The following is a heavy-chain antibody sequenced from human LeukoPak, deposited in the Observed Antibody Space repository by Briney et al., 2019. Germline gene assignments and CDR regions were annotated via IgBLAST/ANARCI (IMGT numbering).Heavy chain of an antibody. CDR2: INHSGST. CDR1: GGSFSGYY. CDR3: ARTGQQLVRRYFDY. V-gene: IGHV4-34*01. J-gene: IGHJ4*02. Sequence: SETLSLTCAVYGGSFSGYYWSWIRQPPGKGLEWIGEINHSGSTNYNPSLKSRVTISVDTSKDQFSLKLSSVTAADTAVYYCARTGQQLVRRYFDYWGQGTLVTVSS. D-gene: IGHD6-13*01.